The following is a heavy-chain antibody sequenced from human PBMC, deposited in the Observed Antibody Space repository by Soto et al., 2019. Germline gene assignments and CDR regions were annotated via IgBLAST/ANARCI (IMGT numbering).Heavy chain of an antibody. CDR3: AKGASTTVFAFNDY. CDR1: GFTFDDYA. D-gene: IGHD4-17*01. Sequence: EVQLVESGGGLVQPGRSLRLSCAASGFTFDDYAMHWVRQPPGKGLEWVSSISWNSGNLGYADSVKGRFTISRDNAKNSLYLQMNSLSGEDTALYCAKGASTTVFAFNDYWGQGTLVTVSS. V-gene: IGHV3-9*01. J-gene: IGHJ4*02. CDR2: ISWNSGNL.